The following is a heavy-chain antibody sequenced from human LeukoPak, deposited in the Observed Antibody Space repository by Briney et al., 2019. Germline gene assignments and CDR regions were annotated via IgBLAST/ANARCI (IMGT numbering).Heavy chain of an antibody. CDR1: GYTFTIYG. CDR3: ARVVGSGSFVY. CDR2: ISPYNGNT. Sequence: ASVKVTYKASGYTFTIYGILWVRQAPGQGLEWMGWISPYNGNTNYAQKLQGRVTMTTDTSTSTAYMELRTLRSDDTAVYYCARVVGSGSFVYWGQGTLVTVSS. V-gene: IGHV1-18*01. J-gene: IGHJ4*02. D-gene: IGHD3-10*01.